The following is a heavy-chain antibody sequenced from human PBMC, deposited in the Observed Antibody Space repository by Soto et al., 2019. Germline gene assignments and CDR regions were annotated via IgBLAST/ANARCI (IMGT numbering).Heavy chain of an antibody. Sequence: SVKVSCKASGGTFSSYAISWVRQAPGQGLEWMGGIIPIFGTANYAQKFQGRVTITADKSTSTAYMELSSLRSEDKAVYYCARDSYYYDSSGYFNWFDPWGQGTLVTVSS. D-gene: IGHD3-22*01. J-gene: IGHJ5*02. V-gene: IGHV1-69*06. CDR2: IIPIFGTA. CDR3: ARDSYYYDSSGYFNWFDP. CDR1: GGTFSSYA.